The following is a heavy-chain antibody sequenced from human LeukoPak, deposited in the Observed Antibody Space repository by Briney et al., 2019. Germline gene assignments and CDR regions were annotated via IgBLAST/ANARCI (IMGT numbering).Heavy chain of an antibody. CDR3: ARQLELRSSYYYGMDV. CDR1: GFTFSDYY. Sequence: PGGSLRLSCAASGFTFSDYYMSWIRQAPGKGLEWVSYISSSSSYTNYADSVKGRFTISRDNAKNSLYLQMNSLRAEDTAVYYCARQLELRSSYYYGMDVWGQGTTVAVSS. J-gene: IGHJ6*02. CDR2: ISSSSSYT. V-gene: IGHV3-11*06. D-gene: IGHD1-7*01.